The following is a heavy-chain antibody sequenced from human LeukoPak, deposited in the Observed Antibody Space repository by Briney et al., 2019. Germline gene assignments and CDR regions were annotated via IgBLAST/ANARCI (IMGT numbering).Heavy chain of an antibody. Sequence: SETLSLTCTVSGGSISSYYGSWIRQPAGKGLEWIGRVYTSGSTTYNPSLESRVTMSLDTSKTQFSLDLSSVTAADTAVYYCATDRVSGWFGETLTADGMDVWGQGTTVTVSS. V-gene: IGHV4-4*07. CDR3: ATDRVSGWFGETLTADGMDV. D-gene: IGHD3-10*01. CDR1: GGSISSYY. J-gene: IGHJ6*01. CDR2: VYTSGST.